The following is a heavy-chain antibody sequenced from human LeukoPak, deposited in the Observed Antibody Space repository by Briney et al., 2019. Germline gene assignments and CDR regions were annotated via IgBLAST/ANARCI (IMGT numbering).Heavy chain of an antibody. Sequence: GASVKVSCKASGYTFISYYIHWVRQAPGQGLEWMGIINPSGGFTNYAQKFQARVTMTRDTSTSTVYMELSSLRSEDTAVYYCAKDIALQYSGYDSWFDYWGQGTLVTVSS. J-gene: IGHJ4*02. CDR1: GYTFISYY. D-gene: IGHD5-12*01. CDR3: AKDIALQYSGYDSWFDY. V-gene: IGHV1-46*01. CDR2: INPSGGFT.